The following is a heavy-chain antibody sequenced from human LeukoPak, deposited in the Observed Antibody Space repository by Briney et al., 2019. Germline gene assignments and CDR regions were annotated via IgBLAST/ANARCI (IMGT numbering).Heavy chain of an antibody. CDR2: IYYSGST. CDR3: ARILPYYDSSGYYPVGYYFDY. CDR1: GGSISSGDYY. J-gene: IGHJ4*02. D-gene: IGHD3-22*01. Sequence: SETLSLTCTVSGGSISSGDYYWSWIRQPPGKGLEWIGYIYYSGSTYYNPSLKSRVTISVDTSKNQFSLKLSSVTAADTAVYYCARILPYYDSSGYYPVGYYFDYWGQGTLVTVSS. V-gene: IGHV4-30-4*01.